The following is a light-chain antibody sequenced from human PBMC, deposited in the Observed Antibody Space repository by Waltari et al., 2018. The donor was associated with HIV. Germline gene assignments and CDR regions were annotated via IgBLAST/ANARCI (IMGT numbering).Light chain of an antibody. V-gene: IGLV1-47*01. CDR3: AAWDDSLSGYV. CDR2: RND. J-gene: IGLJ1*01. Sequence: QRVTISCSGGSSNIGSNYVFWYQLLPGTAPKLLVYRNDQRPSGVPDRLSGSKSGTSASLAISGLRSEDEADYYCAAWDDSLSGYVFGTGTKVTVL. CDR1: SSNIGSNY.